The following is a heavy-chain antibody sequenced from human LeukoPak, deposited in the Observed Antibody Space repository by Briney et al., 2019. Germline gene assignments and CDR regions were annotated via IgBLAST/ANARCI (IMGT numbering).Heavy chain of an antibody. CDR1: GFTFSSYG. CDR2: IRYDGSNK. J-gene: IGHJ4*02. Sequence: GGSLRLSCAASGFTFSSYGMHWVRQAPGKGLEWVAFIRYDGSNKYYVGSVKGRFTISRDNSKNTLYLQMNSLRAEDTAVYYCAKDFFYYDSSAYLDYWGQGTLVTVSS. D-gene: IGHD3-22*01. V-gene: IGHV3-30*02. CDR3: AKDFFYYDSSAYLDY.